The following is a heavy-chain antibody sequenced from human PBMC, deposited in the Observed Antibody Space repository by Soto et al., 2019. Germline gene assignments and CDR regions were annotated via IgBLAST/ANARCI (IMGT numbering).Heavy chain of an antibody. CDR2: ISGSGGST. Sequence: EVQLLESGGGLVQPGGSLRLSCAASGFTFSSYAMSWVRQAPGKGLEWVSAISGSGGSTYYADSVKGRFTISRDKSTNTLYLQMNSLRAEDTAVYYCAKGLRGGAMPAPDYLCQGALVPVSS. D-gene: IGHD3-16*01. CDR1: GFTFSSYA. CDR3: AKGLRGGAMPAPDY. J-gene: IGHJ4*02. V-gene: IGHV3-23*01.